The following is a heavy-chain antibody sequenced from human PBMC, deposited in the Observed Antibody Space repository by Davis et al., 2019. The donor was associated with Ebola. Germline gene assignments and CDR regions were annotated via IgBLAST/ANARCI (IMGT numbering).Heavy chain of an antibody. V-gene: IGHV3-9*01. CDR2: ISWNSGSI. CDR1: GFTFDDYA. Sequence: PGGSLRLSCAASGFTFDDYAMHWVRQAPGKGLEWVSGISWNSGSIGYADSVKGRFTISRDNAKNSLYLQMNSLRAEDTALYYCARSRSSWNNWFDPWGQGTLVTVSS. J-gene: IGHJ5*02. CDR3: ARSRSSWNNWFDP. D-gene: IGHD6-13*01.